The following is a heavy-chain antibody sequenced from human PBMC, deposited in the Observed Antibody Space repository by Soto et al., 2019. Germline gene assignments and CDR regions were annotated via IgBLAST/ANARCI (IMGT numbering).Heavy chain of an antibody. V-gene: IGHV3-15*01. J-gene: IGHJ4*02. CDR3: RTQWLD. CDR1: GITFSNVW. D-gene: IGHD6-19*01. Sequence: EVQLVESGGGLVKPGGSLRLSCAASGITFSNVWMSWVRQAPGKGLEWLGRIKKKTDGGTADYAAPVKGRFTISRDDSKDTLYLQMTNLKTEATAVYYCRTQWLDWGQGTLVTVSS. CDR2: IKKKTDGGTA.